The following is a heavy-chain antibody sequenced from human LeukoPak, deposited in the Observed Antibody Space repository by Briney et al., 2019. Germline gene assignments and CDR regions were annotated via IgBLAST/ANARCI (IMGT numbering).Heavy chain of an antibody. D-gene: IGHD2-8*01. V-gene: IGHV1-2*02. Sequence: ASVKVSCKASGYTFTGYYMHWVRQAPGQGLEWMGWINPNSGGTNYAQKFQGRVTMTRDTSISTAYMELSRLRSDDTAMYYCARGEGLVLMVYAIEAEYFQHWGQGTLVTVSS. CDR2: INPNSGGT. CDR3: ARGEGLVLMVYAIEAEYFQH. J-gene: IGHJ1*01. CDR1: GYTFTGYY.